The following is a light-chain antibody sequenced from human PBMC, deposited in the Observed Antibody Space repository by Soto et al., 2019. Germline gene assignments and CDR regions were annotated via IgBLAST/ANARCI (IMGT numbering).Light chain of an antibody. J-gene: IGKJ4*01. V-gene: IGKV3D-20*02. Sequence: EFVLTQSPGTLSLSPGERATLSCRASQTVRNNYLAWYQQKPGQAPRLLIYDASSRATGIPARFSGSGSGTDFTLTISSLEPEDFAVYYCQHRYNWPLTFGGGTKVDIK. CDR3: QHRYNWPLT. CDR2: DAS. CDR1: QTVRNNY.